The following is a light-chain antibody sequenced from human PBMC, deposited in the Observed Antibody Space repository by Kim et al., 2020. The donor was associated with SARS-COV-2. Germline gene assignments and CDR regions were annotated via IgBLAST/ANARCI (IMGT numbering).Light chain of an antibody. Sequence: SPGERDTLSCRASESVTSTYLAWYQHKPGQAPRLLIFGASSRATGIPDRFNGSGSGTDFTLTISKLEPEDFAVYYCQQYGRSPRNFGPGTKVDIK. V-gene: IGKV3-20*01. CDR2: GAS. CDR3: QQYGRSPRN. J-gene: IGKJ2*01. CDR1: ESVTSTY.